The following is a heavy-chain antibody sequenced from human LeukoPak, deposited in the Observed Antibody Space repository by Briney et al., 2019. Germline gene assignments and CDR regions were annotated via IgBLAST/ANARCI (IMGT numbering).Heavy chain of an antibody. D-gene: IGHD1-7*01. CDR3: ARAHNWKYGSFDF. Sequence: GGSLRLSCAASGFTFSRYSINWVRQAPGKGLEWVSFISTSSSYIHYADSVKGRFTISRDNARNSLYLQMNSLRAEDTAVYYCARAHNWKYGSFDFWGQGTLVTVSS. J-gene: IGHJ4*02. CDR1: GFTFSRYS. CDR2: ISTSSSYI. V-gene: IGHV3-21*01.